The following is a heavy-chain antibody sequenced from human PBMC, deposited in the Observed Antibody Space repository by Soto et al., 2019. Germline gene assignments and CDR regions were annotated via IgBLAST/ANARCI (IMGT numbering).Heavy chain of an antibody. D-gene: IGHD1-26*01. Sequence: SETLSLTCTVSGGSISSYDWSWIRQPPGKGLEWIGYIYYSGSTNYNPSLKSRVTISVDTSKNQFSLKLSSVTAADTAVYYCARELKVGAQIDYWGQGTLVTVSS. J-gene: IGHJ4*02. CDR1: GGSISSYD. V-gene: IGHV4-59*01. CDR2: IYYSGST. CDR3: ARELKVGAQIDY.